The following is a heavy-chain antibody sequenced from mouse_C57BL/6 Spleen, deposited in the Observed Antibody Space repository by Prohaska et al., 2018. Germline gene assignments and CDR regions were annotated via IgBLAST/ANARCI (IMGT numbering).Heavy chain of an antibody. J-gene: IGHJ4*01. Sequence: QVQLQQPGAELVKPGASVKLSCKASGYTFTSYWMQWVKQRPGQGLEWIGEIDPSDSYTNYNQKFKGKATLTVDTSSSTAYMQLSSLTSEDSAVYYCARWYEGYAMDYWGQGTSVTVSS. CDR1: GYTFTSYW. D-gene: IGHD1-1*02. CDR2: IDPSDSYT. V-gene: IGHV1-50*01. CDR3: ARWYEGYAMDY.